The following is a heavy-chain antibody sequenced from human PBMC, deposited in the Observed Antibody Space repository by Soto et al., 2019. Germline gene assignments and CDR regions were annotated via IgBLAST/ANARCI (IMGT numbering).Heavy chain of an antibody. D-gene: IGHD2-2*01. CDR3: AKCAFLPAAIERKIYYLDY. CDR1: GFTFSIYA. V-gene: IGHV3-23*01. J-gene: IGHJ4*02. CDR2: ISGSGGST. Sequence: GGSLRLSCAASGFTFSIYAMSWVRQAPGKGLEWVSAISGSGGSTYYADSVKGRFAISRDNSKNTLYLQMNSLRAEDTAVYYCAKCAFLPAAIERKIYYLDYWGQGTLVTVSS.